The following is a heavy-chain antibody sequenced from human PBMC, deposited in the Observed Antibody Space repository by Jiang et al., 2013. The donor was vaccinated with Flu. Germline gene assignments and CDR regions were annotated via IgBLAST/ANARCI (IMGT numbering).Heavy chain of an antibody. CDR3: ARLDDRQQLSPTFPYFDY. D-gene: IGHD6-13*01. CDR1: GGSFSGYY. Sequence: LLKPSETLSLTCAVYGGSFSGYYWSWIRQPPGKGLEWIGEINHSGSTNYNPSLKSRVTISVDTSKNQFSLKLSSVTAADTAVYYCARLDDRQQLSPTFPYFDYWGQGTLVTVSS. V-gene: IGHV4-34*01. CDR2: INHSGST. J-gene: IGHJ4*02.